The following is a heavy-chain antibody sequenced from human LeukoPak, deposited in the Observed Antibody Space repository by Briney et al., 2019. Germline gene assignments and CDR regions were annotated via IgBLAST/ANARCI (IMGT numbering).Heavy chain of an antibody. CDR1: RFTFSSYS. D-gene: IGHD1-14*01. Sequence: GGSLRLSCAASRFTFSSYSMIWVRQAPGKGLEWVSVLYSDGNTKYADSVQGRFTISRDNSKNTLYLEMNSLSPDDTAVYYCARGVEPLAANTLAYWGQGSLVTVSS. CDR3: ARGVEPLAANTLAY. V-gene: IGHV3-53*01. CDR2: LYSDGNT. J-gene: IGHJ4*02.